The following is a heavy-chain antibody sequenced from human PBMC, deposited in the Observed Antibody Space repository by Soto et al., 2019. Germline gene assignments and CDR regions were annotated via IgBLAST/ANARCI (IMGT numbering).Heavy chain of an antibody. J-gene: IGHJ3*01. CDR3: AKGFIVVVTVIRPDDSFDV. Sequence: EVQLLESGGGLVQPGGSLRLSCAASGFTFGNYGMNWVRQAPGKGLEWVSGISGGGGSTYYADSVKGRFTISRDPSKNSVFQEMNSLGAEDTAVYYCAKGFIVVVTVIRPDDSFDVWGQGTLVTVSS. CDR1: GFTFGNYG. CDR2: ISGGGGST. V-gene: IGHV3-23*01. D-gene: IGHD2-21*02.